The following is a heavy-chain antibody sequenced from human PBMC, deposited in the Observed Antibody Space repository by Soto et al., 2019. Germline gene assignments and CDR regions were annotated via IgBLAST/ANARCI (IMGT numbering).Heavy chain of an antibody. CDR1: GGTFSSYA. CDR3: ARDPYYYDSSGPPPNYYYGMDV. V-gene: IGHV1-69*13. Sequence: ASVKVSCKASGGTFSSYAISWVRQAPGQGLEWMGGIIPIFGTANYAQKFQGRVTITADESTSTAYMELSSLRSEDTAVYYCARDPYYYDSSGPPPNYYYGMDVWGQGTTVTVSS. J-gene: IGHJ6*02. CDR2: IIPIFGTA. D-gene: IGHD3-22*01.